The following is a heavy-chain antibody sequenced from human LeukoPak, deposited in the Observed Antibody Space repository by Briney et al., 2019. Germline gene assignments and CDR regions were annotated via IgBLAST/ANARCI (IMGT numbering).Heavy chain of an antibody. D-gene: IGHD3-3*01. CDR2: VRGDDGST. J-gene: IGHJ6*02. CDR1: GFALSSYA. V-gene: IGHV3-23*01. CDR3: AKADDSCDAGGSIYRVMDV. Sequence: PGGPLRLSCAASGFALSSYAMNWVRQAPGKGLEWVSGVRGDDGSTYYADSVKGRFTISRDTSKNTLCLQMDSLRVKDTAVYYCAKADDSCDAGGSIYRVMDVWGQGTTVTVSS.